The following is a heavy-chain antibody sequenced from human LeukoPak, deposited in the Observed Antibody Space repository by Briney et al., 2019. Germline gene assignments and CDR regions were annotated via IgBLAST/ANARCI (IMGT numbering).Heavy chain of an antibody. Sequence: SETLSLTCAVYGGSFSGYYWSWIRQPPGKGLEWIGEINHSGSTNYNPSLKSRVTTSVDTSKNQFSLKLSSVTAADTAVYYCARGDYYFDLWGQGTLVTVSS. D-gene: IGHD2-21*02. V-gene: IGHV4-34*01. J-gene: IGHJ4*02. CDR3: ARGDYYFDL. CDR2: INHSGST. CDR1: GGSFSGYY.